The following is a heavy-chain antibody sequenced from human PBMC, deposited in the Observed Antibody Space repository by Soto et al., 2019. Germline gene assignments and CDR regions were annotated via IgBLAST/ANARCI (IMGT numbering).Heavy chain of an antibody. CDR1: GFTFSSYE. D-gene: IGHD5-12*01. CDR2: ISSSGSTI. V-gene: IGHV3-48*03. CDR3: AKSGTVATVNDSFDY. Sequence: GGSLRLSCAASGFTFSSYEMNWVRQAPGKGLEWVSYISSSGSTIYYADSVKGRFTISRDNAKNSLYLQMNSLRAEDTAVYYCAKSGTVATVNDSFDYWGQGILVTVSS. J-gene: IGHJ4*02.